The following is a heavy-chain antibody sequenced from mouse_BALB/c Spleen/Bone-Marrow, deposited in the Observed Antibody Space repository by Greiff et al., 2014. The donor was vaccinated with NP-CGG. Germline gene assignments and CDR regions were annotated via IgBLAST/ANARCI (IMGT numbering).Heavy chain of an antibody. CDR3: ANYDGGFAY. Sequence: DVQLQESGPELVKPGASVKISCKASGYSFTGYYMHWVKQSHVKSLEWIGRINPYNGATSYNQNFKDKASLTVDKSSSTAYMELHSLTSEDSAVYYCANYDGGFAYWGQGTLVTVSA. J-gene: IGHJ3*01. CDR2: INPYNGAT. V-gene: IGHV1-31*01. D-gene: IGHD2-4*01. CDR1: GYSFTGYY.